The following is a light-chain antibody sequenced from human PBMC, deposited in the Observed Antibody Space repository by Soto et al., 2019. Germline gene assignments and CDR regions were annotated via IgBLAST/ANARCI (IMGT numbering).Light chain of an antibody. V-gene: IGKV1-27*01. CDR3: QKYDSAPT. J-gene: IGKJ1*01. Sequence: DIQWIQKPWSMVASGGSVDISGLRPSRGIGTALAWYQQKPGTVPKLLIHSASTLQSGVPSRFSGSGSGTDFTLTISSVQPEDVASYYCQKYDSAPTFGPGTKVDI. CDR1: RGIGTA. CDR2: SAS.